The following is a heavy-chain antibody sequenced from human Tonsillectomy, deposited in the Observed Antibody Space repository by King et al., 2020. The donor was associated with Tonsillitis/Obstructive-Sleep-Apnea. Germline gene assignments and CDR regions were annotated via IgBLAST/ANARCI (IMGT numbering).Heavy chain of an antibody. D-gene: IGHD3-9*01. CDR3: AMRYFDWPNHDY. CDR2: ISAYNGNT. Sequence: VQLVESGAEVKKPGASVKVSCKASGYTFTSDGISWVRQAPGQGLEWMGWISAYNGNTNYEQKLQGRVTMTTDTSTSTAYMDLRSLRSDDTAVYYCAMRYFDWPNHDYWGQGTLVTVSS. V-gene: IGHV1-18*01. J-gene: IGHJ4*02. CDR1: GYTFTSDG.